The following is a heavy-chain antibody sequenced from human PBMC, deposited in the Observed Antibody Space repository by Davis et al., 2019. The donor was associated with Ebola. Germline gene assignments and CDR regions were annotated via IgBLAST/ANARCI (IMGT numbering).Heavy chain of an antibody. Sequence: PGGSLRLSCAASGFTFSSYAMSWVRQAPGKGLEWVSAISGSGGSTYYADSVKGRFTISRDNSKNTLYLQMNSLRAEDTAVYYCAKDSSLRFLEWGFDYWGQGTLVTVSS. D-gene: IGHD3-3*01. CDR2: ISGSGGST. CDR1: GFTFSSYA. J-gene: IGHJ4*02. V-gene: IGHV3-23*01. CDR3: AKDSSLRFLEWGFDY.